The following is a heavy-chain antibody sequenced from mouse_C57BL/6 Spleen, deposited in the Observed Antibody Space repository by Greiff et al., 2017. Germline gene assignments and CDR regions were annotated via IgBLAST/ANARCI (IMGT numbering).Heavy chain of an antibody. CDR3: ASGSSGYYYAMDY. V-gene: IGHV1-26*01. CDR2: INPNNGGT. D-gene: IGHD3-2*02. Sequence: VQLQQSGPELVKPGASVKISCKASGYTFTDYYMNWVKQSHGKSLEWIGDINPNNGGTSYNQKFKGKATLTVDKSSSTAYMELRSLTSEDSAVYYCASGSSGYYYAMDYWGQGTSVTVSS. J-gene: IGHJ4*01. CDR1: GYTFTDYY.